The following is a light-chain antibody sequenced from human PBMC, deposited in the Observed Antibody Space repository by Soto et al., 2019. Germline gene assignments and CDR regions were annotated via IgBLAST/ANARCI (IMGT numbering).Light chain of an antibody. Sequence: QSALTQPASVSGSPGQSVTISCTGSSSDIGGYRYVSWYQQRPGKAPKLIIYDVNYRPSGVSNRFSGSKSGSTASLTISGLQPEDEADYYCTSYTSDSSVIFGGGTKLTVL. V-gene: IGLV2-14*03. CDR3: TSYTSDSSVI. CDR1: SSDIGGYRY. J-gene: IGLJ2*01. CDR2: DVN.